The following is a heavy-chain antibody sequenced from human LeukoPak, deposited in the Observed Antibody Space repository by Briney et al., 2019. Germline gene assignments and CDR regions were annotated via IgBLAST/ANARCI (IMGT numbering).Heavy chain of an antibody. CDR2: IYNSGST. V-gene: IGHV4-59*01. J-gene: IGHJ4*02. CDR1: GGSLSTYY. CDR3: ARDVSQPDADYFDY. Sequence: SETLSLTCTVSGGSLSTYYWSWIRQPPGKGLEWIGHIYNSGSTNYSPSLKSRVTISVDTSKNQFSLKLSSVTAADTAVYYCARDVSQPDADYFDYWGQGTLVTVSS. D-gene: IGHD2-2*01.